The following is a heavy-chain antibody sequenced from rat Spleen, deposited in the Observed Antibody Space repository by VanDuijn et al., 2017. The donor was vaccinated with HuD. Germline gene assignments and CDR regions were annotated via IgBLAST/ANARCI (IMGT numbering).Heavy chain of an antibody. CDR2: ISNTGGSS. V-gene: IGHV5-31*01. J-gene: IGHJ1*01. D-gene: IGHD1-6*01. CDR1: GFTFNNYW. CDR3: TRKYTTDYYWYFDF. Sequence: EVQLVESGGGLVQPGRSLKLSCVASGFTFNNYWMSWIRQAPGKGLEWVASISNTGGSSNYPDSVKGRFTISRDNAQSTLYLQMNSLRSEDTATYYCTRKYTTDYYWYFDFWGPGTMVTVSS.